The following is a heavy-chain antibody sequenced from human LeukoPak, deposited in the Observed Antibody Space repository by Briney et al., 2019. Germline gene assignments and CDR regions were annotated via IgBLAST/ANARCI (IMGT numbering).Heavy chain of an antibody. CDR2: IYHSGST. D-gene: IGHD5-12*01. Sequence: SETLSLTCAVSGGSISSSNWWSWVRQPPGKGLEWIGEIYHSGSTNYNPSLKSRVTISVDKSKNQFSLKLSSVTAADTAVYYRARREGYSGYDSSDYWGQGTLVTVSS. CDR3: ARREGYSGYDSSDY. CDR1: GGSISSSNW. V-gene: IGHV4-4*02. J-gene: IGHJ4*02.